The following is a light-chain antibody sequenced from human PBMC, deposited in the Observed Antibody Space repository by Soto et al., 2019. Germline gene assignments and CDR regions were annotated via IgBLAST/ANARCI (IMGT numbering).Light chain of an antibody. CDR3: SSYTSRSTLV. CDR1: SSDVGGYNY. CDR2: DVS. V-gene: IGLV2-14*01. J-gene: IGLJ2*01. Sequence: QSVLTQPASVSGSPGQSITISCTGTSSDVGGYNYVSWYQQHPGKAPKLMIYDVSDRPSGVSSRFSGSKSGNTASLTISGLQADDEADYYCSSYTSRSTLVFGGGTKLTVL.